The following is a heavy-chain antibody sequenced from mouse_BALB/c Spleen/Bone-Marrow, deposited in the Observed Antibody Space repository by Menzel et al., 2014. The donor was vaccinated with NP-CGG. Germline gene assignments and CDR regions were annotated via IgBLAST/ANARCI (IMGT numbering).Heavy chain of an antibody. J-gene: IGHJ3*01. Sequence: QVQLQQSGAELMKPGASVKISCKATGYTFSSYWIEWVKQRPGHGLEWIGEILPGSGRTNYNEKFKGKATFTADTSSTTAYMQLSSLTSEDSAVYYCARRGISWFAYWGQGTLVTVSA. CDR2: ILPGSGRT. V-gene: IGHV1-9*01. CDR1: GYTFSSYW. CDR3: ARRGISWFAY.